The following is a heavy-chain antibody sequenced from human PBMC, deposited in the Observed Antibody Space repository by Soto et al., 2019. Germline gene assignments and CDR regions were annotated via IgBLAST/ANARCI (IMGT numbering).Heavy chain of an antibody. Sequence: TSETLSLSCAVYGGSFSGYYWSWIRQPPGKGLEWIGEINHSGSTNYHPSLKSRVTISVDTSKNQFSLKLSSVTAADTAVYYCARGYCSGGSCYSRFSFHAFDIWGQGTMVTVSS. J-gene: IGHJ3*02. CDR2: INHSGST. CDR3: ARGYCSGGSCYSRFSFHAFDI. D-gene: IGHD2-15*01. CDR1: GGSFSGYY. V-gene: IGHV4-34*01.